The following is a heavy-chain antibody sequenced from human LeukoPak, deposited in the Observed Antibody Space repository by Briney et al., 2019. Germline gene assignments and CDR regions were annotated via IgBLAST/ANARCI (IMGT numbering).Heavy chain of an antibody. D-gene: IGHD7-27*01. CDR2: IGSSSGTI. J-gene: IGHJ4*02. Sequence: GGSLRLSCAASGFTFSSYAMSWVRQAPGKGLEWVSYIGSSSGTIWYADSVKGRFTISRDNAKSSLYLQMNSLRDGDTAVYYCARDLNWAFEYWGQGTLVTVSS. CDR3: ARDLNWAFEY. V-gene: IGHV3-48*02. CDR1: GFTFSSYA.